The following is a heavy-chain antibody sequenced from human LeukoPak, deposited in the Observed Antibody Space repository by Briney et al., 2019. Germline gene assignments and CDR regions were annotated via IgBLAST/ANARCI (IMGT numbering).Heavy chain of an antibody. CDR2: ISSNGGST. J-gene: IGHJ4*02. V-gene: IGHV3-64*01. CDR3: ARGAGYEFDY. Sequence: GGSLRLSCAASGFTFSSYAMHWVRQAPGKGLEYVSAISSNGGSTYYANSVKGRLTISRDNSKNTLYLQMGSLRAEDMAVYYCARGAGYEFDYWGQGTLVTVSS. D-gene: IGHD5-12*01. CDR1: GFTFSSYA.